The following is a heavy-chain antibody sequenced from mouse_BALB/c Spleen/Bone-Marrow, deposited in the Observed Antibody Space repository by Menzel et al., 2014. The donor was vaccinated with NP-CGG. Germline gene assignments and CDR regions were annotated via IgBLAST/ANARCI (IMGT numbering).Heavy chain of an antibody. D-gene: IGHD2-4*01. V-gene: IGHV5-9-2*01. CDR2: ISGAGRYT. CDR3: ARHAYYDQTEVSFVC. Sequence: DVMLVESGGGLVKSGGSLKLSCAAPGFSFSNYGMSWLRQTPEKRLEWVATISGAGRYTFYSASVKGRFTISRDNAKNNLYLQLSGLRSEDTALYYCARHAYYDQTEVSFVCWGQGTLVTVSA. CDR1: GFSFSNYG. J-gene: IGHJ3*01.